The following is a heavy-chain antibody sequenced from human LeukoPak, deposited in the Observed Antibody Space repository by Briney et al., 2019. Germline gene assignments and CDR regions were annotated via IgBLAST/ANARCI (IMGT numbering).Heavy chain of an antibody. CDR1: GGSISSGSYY. CDR3: ARGYYDFWSGYPSFDY. V-gene: IGHV4-61*02. CDR2: IYTSGST. J-gene: IGHJ4*02. Sequence: SQTLSLTCTVSGGSISSGSYYGSWIRQPAGKGLEWIGRIYTSGSTNYNPSLKSRVTISVDTSKNQFSLKLSSVTAADTAVYYCARGYYDFWSGYPSFDYWGQGTLVTVSS. D-gene: IGHD3-3*01.